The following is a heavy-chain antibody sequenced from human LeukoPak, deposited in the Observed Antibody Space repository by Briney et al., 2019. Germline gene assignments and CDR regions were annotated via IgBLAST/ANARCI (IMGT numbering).Heavy chain of an antibody. V-gene: IGHV5-51*01. D-gene: IGHD4-17*01. CDR2: IHSADSNT. CDR3: AGARHGDYRWDY. J-gene: IGHJ4*02. CDR1: GYSFTSYW. Sequence: GESLKISCKGSGYSFTSYWIGWVRPMPGKGLEWTGIIHSADSNTKYSPSFQGQVTISADKSISTAYLQWSGLKASDTAMYYCAGARHGDYRWDYWGQGTLVTVSS.